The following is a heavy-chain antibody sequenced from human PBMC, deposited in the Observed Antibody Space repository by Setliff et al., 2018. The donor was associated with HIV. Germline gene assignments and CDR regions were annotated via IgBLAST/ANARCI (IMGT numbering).Heavy chain of an antibody. CDR3: ARALYFYDSRGFRSLGFDP. Sequence: SETLSLTCAVSDDSINSGAYYWSWIRQHPGKGLDWIEYIFNSGSAYYNPSLKSRLAISVDTSKSHFSLQLTSMTAADTAVYFCARALYFYDSRGFRSLGFDPWGQGTLVTVSS. D-gene: IGHD3-22*01. J-gene: IGHJ5*02. V-gene: IGHV4-31*11. CDR1: DDSINSGAYY. CDR2: IFNSGSA.